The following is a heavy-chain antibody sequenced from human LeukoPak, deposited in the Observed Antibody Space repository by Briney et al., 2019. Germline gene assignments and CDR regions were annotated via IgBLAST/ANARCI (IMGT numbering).Heavy chain of an antibody. CDR3: AREGIAAAGTAGSRLDY. J-gene: IGHJ4*02. CDR1: GGTFSSYA. V-gene: IGHV1-69*13. Sequence: SVKVSCKASGGTFSSYAISWVRQAPGQGLEWMGGIIPIFGTANCAQKFQGRVTITADESTSTAYMELSSLRSEDTAVYYCAREGIAAAGTAGSRLDYWGQGTLVTVSS. D-gene: IGHD6-13*01. CDR2: IIPIFGTA.